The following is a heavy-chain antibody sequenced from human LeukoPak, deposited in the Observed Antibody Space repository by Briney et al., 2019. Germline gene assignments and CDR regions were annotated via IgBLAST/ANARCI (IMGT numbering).Heavy chain of an antibody. CDR3: ARDGRHRLSGYGGWFDP. CDR1: GYTFSDYY. J-gene: IGHJ5*02. CDR2: INPNSGGT. D-gene: IGHD3-22*01. V-gene: IGHV1-2*02. Sequence: GASVKVSCKASGYTFSDYYIHWVRQAPGQGLEWMGWINPNSGGTNYAQNFQGRVTMTRDTSIITAYMELSSLRSDDTAVYFCARDGRHRLSGYGGWFDPWGQGTLVTVSS.